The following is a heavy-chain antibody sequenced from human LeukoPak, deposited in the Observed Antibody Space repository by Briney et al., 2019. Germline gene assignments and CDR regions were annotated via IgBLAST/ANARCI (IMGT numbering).Heavy chain of an antibody. Sequence: PSETLSLTCAGYGGSFSGYYWSWIRQPPGKGLEWIGEINHSGSTNYNPSLKSRVTISVDTSKNQFSLKLSSVTAADTAVYYCARRWVTTGTDYWGQGTLVTVSS. D-gene: IGHD4-17*01. CDR1: GGSFSGYY. CDR2: INHSGST. J-gene: IGHJ4*02. V-gene: IGHV4-34*01. CDR3: ARRWVTTGTDY.